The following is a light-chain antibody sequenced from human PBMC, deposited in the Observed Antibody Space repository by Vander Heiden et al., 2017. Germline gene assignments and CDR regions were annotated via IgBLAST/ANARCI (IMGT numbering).Light chain of an antibody. J-gene: IGKJ2*01. CDR3: QQSYTFPYT. CDR1: QGISNW. CDR2: AAS. Sequence: DIQMTQSPSSVSASVGDRITITCRASQGISNWLAWYQHKPGKAPKLLIYAASSLQSGVPSRFSGSGSGTDFTLTIRSMQPGDFATYFCQQSYTFPYTFGQGTKLEIK. V-gene: IGKV1-12*01.